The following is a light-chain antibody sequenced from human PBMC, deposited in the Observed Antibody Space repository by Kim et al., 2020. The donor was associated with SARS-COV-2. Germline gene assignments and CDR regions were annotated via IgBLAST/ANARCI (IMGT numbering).Light chain of an antibody. CDR2: AAS. CDR3: QQTYSSPTT. J-gene: IGKJ2*01. V-gene: IGKV1-39*01. Sequence: DIQTTQSPSSLSASVGDRVTITCRTSHSINNYLNWYQQKPGEAPKLLISAASTLQSWVPSRFTGSGFGTDFSLTINNLQPEDFATYYCQQTYSSPTTFGQGTKLEIK. CDR1: HSINNY.